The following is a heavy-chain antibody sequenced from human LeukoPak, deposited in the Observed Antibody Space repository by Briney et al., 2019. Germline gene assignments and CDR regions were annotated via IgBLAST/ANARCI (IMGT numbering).Heavy chain of an antibody. V-gene: IGHV1-46*01. Sequence: ASVKVSCKASGYTFTSYYMHWVRQAPGQGLEWMGIINPSGGSTSYAQKFQGRVTMTRDTSTSTVYMELSSLRSEDTAVYYCARDPTPPTITIDPWFDPWGQGTLVTVSS. CDR2: INPSGGST. D-gene: IGHD3-3*01. J-gene: IGHJ5*02. CDR1: GYTFTSYY. CDR3: ARDPTPPTITIDPWFDP.